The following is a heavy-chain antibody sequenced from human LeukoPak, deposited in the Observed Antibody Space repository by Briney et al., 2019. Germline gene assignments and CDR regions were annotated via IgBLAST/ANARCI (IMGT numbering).Heavy chain of an antibody. CDR3: AKDGSLWFGELSGAGWFYYGMDV. D-gene: IGHD3-10*01. Sequence: GGSLRLSCAASGFTFSSYAMSWVRQAPGKGLEWVSAISGSGGSTYYADSVKGRFTISRDNSKNTLYLQMNSLRAEDTAVYYCAKDGSLWFGELSGAGWFYYGMDVWGQGTTVTVSS. CDR1: GFTFSSYA. V-gene: IGHV3-23*01. J-gene: IGHJ6*02. CDR2: ISGSGGST.